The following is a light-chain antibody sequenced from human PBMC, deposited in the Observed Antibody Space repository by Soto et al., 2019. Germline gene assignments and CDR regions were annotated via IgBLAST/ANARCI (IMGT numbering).Light chain of an antibody. CDR3: QQYSRSPIT. V-gene: IGKV3-20*01. CDR2: GAS. Sequence: EIVLTQSPGTLSLSPGERATLSCGASQSLSNSYLAWYQQKPGQAPRLLIYGASSRATGIPDRFSGSGSGTDFTLSISRLEPEDFAVYYCQQYSRSPITFGQGTRLEIK. J-gene: IGKJ5*01. CDR1: QSLSNSY.